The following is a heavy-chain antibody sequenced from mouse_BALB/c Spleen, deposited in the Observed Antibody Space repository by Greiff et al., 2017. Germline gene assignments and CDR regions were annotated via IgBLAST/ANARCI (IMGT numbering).Heavy chain of an antibody. CDR3: TRSYYYGSSCDYYAMDY. D-gene: IGHD1-1*01. V-gene: IGHV1-5*01. J-gene: IGHJ4*01. Sequence: VQLQQSGTVLARPGASVKMSCKASGYTFTSYWMHWVKQRPGQGLEWIGAIYPGNSDTSYNQKFKGKAKLTAVTSTSTAYMELSSLTNEDSAVYYCTRSYYYGSSCDYYAMDYWGQGTSVTVSS. CDR2: IYPGNSDT. CDR1: GYTFTSYW.